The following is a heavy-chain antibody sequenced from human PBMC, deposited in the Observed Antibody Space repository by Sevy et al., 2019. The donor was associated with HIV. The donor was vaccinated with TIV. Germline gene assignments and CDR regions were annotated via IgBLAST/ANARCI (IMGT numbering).Heavy chain of an antibody. CDR1: GFTFISYA. V-gene: IGHV3-23*01. CDR3: AAEQLGGFY. D-gene: IGHD3-16*01. J-gene: IGHJ4*02. Sequence: GGYLRLSCAASGFTFISYAMSWVRQAPGKGLEWVSSISAGGGSTYYADSVKGRFTISRDNSKNTLDLQMNRLRVEDTAVYYCAAEQLGGFYWGQGTLVTVSS. CDR2: ISAGGGST.